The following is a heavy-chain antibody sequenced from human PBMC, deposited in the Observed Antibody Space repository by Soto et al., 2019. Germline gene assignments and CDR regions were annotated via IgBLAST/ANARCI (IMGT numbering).Heavy chain of an antibody. V-gene: IGHV3-23*01. CDR1: GFAFSSCA. CDR3: AKDLGGSDYWGPFDY. J-gene: IGHJ4*02. D-gene: IGHD3-22*01. CDR2: VGTSGGST. Sequence: EVQLLESGGGLVQPGGSLRLSCAASGFAFSSCAMSWVRQAPGKGLEWVTAVGTSGGSTYYADSVKGRFTISRDNSQNTLYLQMTSLRAEDTAVYYCAKDLGGSDYWGPFDYWGQGTLVTVSS.